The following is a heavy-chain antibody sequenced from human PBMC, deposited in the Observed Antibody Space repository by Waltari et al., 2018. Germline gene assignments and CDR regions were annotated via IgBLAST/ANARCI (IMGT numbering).Heavy chain of an antibody. CDR3: ARDVLERHSCFDY. J-gene: IGHJ4*02. CDR1: GFNFGVHL. V-gene: IGHV3-7*04. D-gene: IGHD1-1*01. CDR2: IKEDGSQK. Sequence: EVQLVESGVGLVPPGGSRRLSCAASGFNFGVHLMVWVRQAPGKGLESVANIKEDGSQKYFGDSVKGRFTISRDNAKNSLYLQMDSLRAEDTGVYYCARDVLERHSCFDYWGQGTLVSVAS.